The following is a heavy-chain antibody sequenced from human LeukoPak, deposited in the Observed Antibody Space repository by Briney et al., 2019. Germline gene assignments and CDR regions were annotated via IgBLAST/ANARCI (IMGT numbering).Heavy chain of an antibody. CDR3: ARETGYYRFSGNYYGMDV. CDR1: GYTFTSYG. Sequence: ASVKVSCKASGYTFTSYGISWVRQAPGQGLEWMGWISAYNGNTNYAQKLQGRVTMTTDTSTSTAYMELRSLRSDDTAVYYCARETGYYRFSGNYYGMDVWGQGTTVTVSS. CDR2: ISAYNGNT. J-gene: IGHJ6*02. V-gene: IGHV1-18*01. D-gene: IGHD3-9*01.